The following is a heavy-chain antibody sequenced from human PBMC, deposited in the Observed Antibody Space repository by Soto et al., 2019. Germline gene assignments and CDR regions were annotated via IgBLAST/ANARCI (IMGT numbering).Heavy chain of an antibody. CDR1: GGSISSGGYS. CDR3: AREGISLAYGSGQNWFDP. Sequence: QLQLQESGSGLVKPSQTLSLTCAVSGGSISSGGYSWSWIRQPPGKGLEWIGYIYHSGSTYYNPTLKIRVTISVDRSKHQCSRKLSSVTASDTAVYYCAREGISLAYGSGQNWFDPWGQGTLVTVSS. CDR2: IYHSGST. V-gene: IGHV4-30-2*01. J-gene: IGHJ5*02. D-gene: IGHD3-10*01.